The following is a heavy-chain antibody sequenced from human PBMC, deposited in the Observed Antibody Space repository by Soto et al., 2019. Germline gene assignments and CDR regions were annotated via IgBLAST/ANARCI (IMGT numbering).Heavy chain of an antibody. CDR3: ARDLTSVRGS. D-gene: IGHD3-10*01. V-gene: IGHV1-69*01. J-gene: IGHJ4*02. CDR1: GGTFSRHS. Sequence: QVQMVQSGAEVKKPGSSARVSCKVSGGTFSRHSISWVRQAPGQGLEWMGGIIPIFDATQYAQKFQGRLTITADESTTTFHMDLSGLSPEDTGIYYCARDLTSVRGSWGQGTLGTVS. CDR2: IIPIFDAT.